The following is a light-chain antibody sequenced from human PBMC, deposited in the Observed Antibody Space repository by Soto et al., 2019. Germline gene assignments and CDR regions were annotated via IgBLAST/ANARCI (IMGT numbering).Light chain of an antibody. CDR1: SSNIGSKY. Sequence: QSVLTQPPSASGTPGQRVTISCSGSSSNIGSKYVYWYQQLPGTAPKLLIYRNNQRPSGVPDRFSGSKSGTSASLAISGLRSEDEADYHCATWDDSLRRVFGGGTKLTVL. J-gene: IGLJ2*01. CDR2: RNN. CDR3: ATWDDSLRRV. V-gene: IGLV1-47*01.